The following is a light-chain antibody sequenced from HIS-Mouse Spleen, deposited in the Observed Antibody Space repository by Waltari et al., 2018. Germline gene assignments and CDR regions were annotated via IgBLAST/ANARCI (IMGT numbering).Light chain of an antibody. CDR2: EGS. CDR3: CSYAGSSTWV. V-gene: IGLV2-23*01. J-gene: IGLJ3*02. CDR1: TSDVGSYTL. Sequence: QSALTQPASVSWSPGQSITISCTATTSDVGSYTLVSWYQPHPGKAPNLMIYEGSKRPSGVSNRFSGSKSGNTASLTISGLQAEDEADYYCCSYAGSSTWVFGGGTKLTVL.